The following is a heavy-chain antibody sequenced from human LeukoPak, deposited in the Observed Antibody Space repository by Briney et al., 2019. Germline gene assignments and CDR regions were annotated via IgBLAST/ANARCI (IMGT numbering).Heavy chain of an antibody. J-gene: IGHJ4*02. CDR2: INPNSGGA. CDR3: ARDLLGATSTDY. V-gene: IGHV1-2*06. Sequence: ASVKVSCKASGYTFTGYYMHWVRQAPGQGLEWMGRINPNSGGANYAQKFQGRVTMTRDTSISTAYMELSRLRSDDTAVYYCARDLLGATSTDYWGQGTLVTVSS. CDR1: GYTFTGYY. D-gene: IGHD1-26*01.